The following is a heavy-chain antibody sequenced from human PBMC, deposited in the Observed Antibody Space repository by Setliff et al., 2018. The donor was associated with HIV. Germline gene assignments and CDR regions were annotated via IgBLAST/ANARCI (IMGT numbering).Heavy chain of an antibody. V-gene: IGHV4-39*01. CDR3: ASHYDFWGGYSFFDP. CDR1: GGSISSISYY. CDR2: IYYTGST. Sequence: SETLSLTCSVSGGSISSISYYWGWIRQPPGRGLEWIANIYYTGSTYYNPSLQSRVTISVDASKNQFSLKFNSVTAADTAVYYCASHYDFWGGYSFFDPWGQGTLVTVSS. J-gene: IGHJ5*02. D-gene: IGHD3-3*01.